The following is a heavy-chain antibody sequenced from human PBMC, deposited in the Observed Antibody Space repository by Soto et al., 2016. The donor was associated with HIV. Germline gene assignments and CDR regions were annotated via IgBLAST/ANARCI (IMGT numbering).Heavy chain of an antibody. J-gene: IGHJ4*02. CDR3: ARDRRRRLQFLDGYLPFDY. V-gene: IGHV3-74*01. CDR1: GFKFSTYT. D-gene: IGHD3-3*01. CDR2: INSDGSNI. Sequence: EVQLVESGGGLVQPGGSLRLSCEASGFKFSTYTIHWVRQDSEKGLVWVSRINSDGSNIDYADFVKGRFTVSRDNAKTTVYLQMNSLKVEDTAVYFCARDRRRRLQFLDGYLPFDYVGPGTWSPVSS.